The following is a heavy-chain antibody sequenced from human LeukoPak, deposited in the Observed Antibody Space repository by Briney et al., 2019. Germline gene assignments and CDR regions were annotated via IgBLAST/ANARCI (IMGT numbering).Heavy chain of an antibody. CDR1: GFTFSNAA. Sequence: GGSLRLSCAASGFTFSNAAMSWVRQAPGKGLEWVCRTKSKTDGGTTDYAAPVNARFTISSDDSQNTLNLQMNSLNTEETAVYYCTTEGFFGGYCYGYWGQGTLVTVSS. D-gene: IGHD4-23*01. V-gene: IGHV3-15*01. J-gene: IGHJ4*02. CDR3: TTEGFFGGYCYGY. CDR2: TKSKTDGGTT.